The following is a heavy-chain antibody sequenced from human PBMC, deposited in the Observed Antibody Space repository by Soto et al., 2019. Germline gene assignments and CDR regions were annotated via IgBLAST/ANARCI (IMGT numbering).Heavy chain of an antibody. J-gene: IGHJ6*02. CDR1: GGSISSGGYY. CDR3: ARDSTATISGVVIGVGMDV. D-gene: IGHD3-3*01. Sequence: QVQLQESGPGLVKPSQTLSLTCTVSGGSISSGGYYWSWIRQHPGKGLEWIGYIYYSGSTYYNPSLKSRVTISVDTSKNQFSLKLSSVTAADTAVYYCARDSTATISGVVIGVGMDVWGQGTTVTVSS. V-gene: IGHV4-31*03. CDR2: IYYSGST.